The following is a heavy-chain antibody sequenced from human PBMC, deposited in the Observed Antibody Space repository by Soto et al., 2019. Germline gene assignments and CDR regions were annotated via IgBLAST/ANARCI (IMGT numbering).Heavy chain of an antibody. CDR3: ARVPLTCGGDCYIADY. D-gene: IGHD2-21*02. V-gene: IGHV3-48*02. J-gene: IGHJ4*02. CDR2: MSSSSRAI. CDR1: GFTFSTYN. Sequence: EVQLVESGGGLVQPGGSLRLSCAASGFTFSTYNMNWVRQAPGKGLEWVSYMSSSSRAIYYADSVKGRFTISRDNAKNSLYLQMNSLRDEDTAVYYCARVPLTCGGDCYIADYWGPGTLGTVSS.